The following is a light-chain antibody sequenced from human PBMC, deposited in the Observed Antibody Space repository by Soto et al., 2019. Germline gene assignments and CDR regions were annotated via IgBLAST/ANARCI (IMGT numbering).Light chain of an antibody. CDR3: QFYDSSNVV. CDR1: SGSIASNY. Sequence: FMLTQPHSVSESPGKTVTISCTRSSGSIASNYVQWYQQRPGSAPTTVIYEDNQRPSGVPDRFSGSIDSSSNSASLTISGLKTEDEADYYCQFYDSSNVVFGGGTKVT. J-gene: IGLJ2*01. CDR2: EDN. V-gene: IGLV6-57*03.